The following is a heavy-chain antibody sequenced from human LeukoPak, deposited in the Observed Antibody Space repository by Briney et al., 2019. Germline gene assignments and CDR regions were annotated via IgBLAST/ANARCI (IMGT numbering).Heavy chain of an antibody. D-gene: IGHD3-3*01. CDR1: GFTFSSYA. CDR3: AREGSAYYDFWSGYYFRWFDP. CDR2: ISGSGGST. Sequence: GGSLRLSCAASGFTFSSYAMSWVRQAPGKGLEWVSSISGSGGSTYYADSVKGRFTISRDNAKNSLYLQMNSLRAEDTAVYYCAREGSAYYDFWSGYYFRWFDPWGQGTLVTVSS. V-gene: IGHV3-23*01. J-gene: IGHJ5*02.